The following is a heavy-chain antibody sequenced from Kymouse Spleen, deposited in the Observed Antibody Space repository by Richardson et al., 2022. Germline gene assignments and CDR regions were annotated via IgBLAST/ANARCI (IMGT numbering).Heavy chain of an antibody. J-gene: IGHJ4*02. Sequence: QLQLQESGPGLVKPSETLSLTCTVSGGSISSSSYYWGWIRQPPGKGLEWIGSIYYSGSTYYNPSLKSRVTISVDTSKNQFSLKLSSVTAADTAVYYCASSYSNYLYYFDYWGQGTLVTVSS. CDR2: IYYSGST. CDR1: GGSISSSSYY. V-gene: IGHV4-39*01. D-gene: IGHD4-11,IGHD4-11*01. CDR3: ASSYSNYLYYFDY.